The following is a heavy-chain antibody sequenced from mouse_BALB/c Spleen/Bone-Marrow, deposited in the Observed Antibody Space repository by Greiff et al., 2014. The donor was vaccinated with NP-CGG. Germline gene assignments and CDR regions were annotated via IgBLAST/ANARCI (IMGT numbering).Heavy chain of an antibody. D-gene: IGHD5-1*01. CDR2: IRNKPNGYTT. Sequence: DVQLVESGGGLVQPGGSLRLSCTTSGFTFTDYFMTWVRQPPGKALEWLGFIRNKPNGYTTEYNPSVKGRFTISRDNSQGILYLQMNTLRAKDSAIYYCARDYSGYFDFWGQGTTLTVSS. CDR3: ARDYSGYFDF. CDR1: GFTFTDYF. J-gene: IGHJ2*01. V-gene: IGHV7-3*02.